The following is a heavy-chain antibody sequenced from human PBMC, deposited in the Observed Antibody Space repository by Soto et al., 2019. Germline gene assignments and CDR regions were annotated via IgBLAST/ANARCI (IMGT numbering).Heavy chain of an antibody. CDR1: GFTFRSDW. CDR3: ASSLL. CDR2: IKGDGSEK. V-gene: IGHV3-7*01. J-gene: IGHJ4*02. Sequence: EVQMVESGGGLVQPGGSLRLAGAASGFTFRSDWMYWVRQAPGKGLEWVANIKGDGSEKNYVDSVKGRFTISRDNAKNSLYLQMNSLRVEDTAVYYCASSLLRGQGTLVTVSS.